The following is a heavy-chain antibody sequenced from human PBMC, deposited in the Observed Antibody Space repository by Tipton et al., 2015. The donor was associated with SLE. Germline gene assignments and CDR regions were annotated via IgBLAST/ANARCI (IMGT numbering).Heavy chain of an antibody. CDR3: ARDYGSSTSYYYDYVDV. CDR1: GGSISSYY. J-gene: IGHJ6*03. Sequence: TLSLTCTVPGGSISSYYWSWIRQPPGKGLEWIGYIHYSGTTNYNPSLKSRVTISVDTSKNQFSLKLSSVTAAVTAVYYCARDYGSSTSYYYDYVDVGAKGAAVTVTS. D-gene: IGHD6-6*01. V-gene: IGHV4-59*01. CDR2: IHYSGTT.